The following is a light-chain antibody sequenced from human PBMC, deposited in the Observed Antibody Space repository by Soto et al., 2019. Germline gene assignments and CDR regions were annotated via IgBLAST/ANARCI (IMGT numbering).Light chain of an antibody. J-gene: IGLJ1*01. CDR2: DIN. CDR1: SSDVGNYIF. CDR3: VSYTTSASYV. Sequence: QSALTQPASVSGSPGQSITISCTGTSSDVGNYIFVSWYRQHPGKAPKLMIYDINNRPSGVSNRFSGSTSGNTASLTISGLQAEDEDDYYCVSYTTSASYVFGTGTKVTVL. V-gene: IGLV2-14*01.